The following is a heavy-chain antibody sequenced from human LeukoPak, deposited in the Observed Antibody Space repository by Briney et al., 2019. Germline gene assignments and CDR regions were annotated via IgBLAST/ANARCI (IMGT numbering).Heavy chain of an antibody. J-gene: IGHJ6*03. CDR3: AGGFLAGYYYYYYMDV. Sequence: ASVKVSCKASGYTFTSYDINWVRQATGQGLEWMGWMNPNSGNTGYAQKFQGRVTMTRNTSISTAYMELSSLRSEDTAVYYCAGGFLAGYYYYYYMDVWGKGTTVTISS. D-gene: IGHD3-9*01. CDR2: MNPNSGNT. V-gene: IGHV1-8*01. CDR1: GYTFTSYD.